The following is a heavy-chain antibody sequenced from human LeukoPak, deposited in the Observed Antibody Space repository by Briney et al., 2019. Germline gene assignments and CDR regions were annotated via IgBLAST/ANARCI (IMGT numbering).Heavy chain of an antibody. CDR2: INWNGGST. D-gene: IGHD6-13*01. V-gene: IGHV3-20*04. J-gene: IGHJ4*02. CDR1: GFTFDDYG. Sequence: GGSLRLSCAASGFTFDDYGVSWVRQCPGKGLEWVSGINWNGGSTGYADSVKGRFTISTDNAKNSLYLQMNSQRAEDTALDYCARGHHSSSYDYFDYWGQGTLVTVSS. CDR3: ARGHHSSSYDYFDY.